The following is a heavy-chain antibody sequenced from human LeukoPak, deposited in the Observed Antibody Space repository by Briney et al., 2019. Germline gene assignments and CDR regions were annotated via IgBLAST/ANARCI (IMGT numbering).Heavy chain of an antibody. J-gene: IGHJ5*02. D-gene: IGHD3-10*01. CDR1: GGSISSYY. Sequence: SETLSLTCTVSGGSISSYYWSWIRQPAGKGLEWIGRIYTSGSTNYHPSLKSRVTMSVDTSKNQFSLKLSSVTAADTAVYYCARDITMVRGVTGFDPWGQGTLVTGSS. CDR3: ARDITMVRGVTGFDP. V-gene: IGHV4-4*07. CDR2: IYTSGST.